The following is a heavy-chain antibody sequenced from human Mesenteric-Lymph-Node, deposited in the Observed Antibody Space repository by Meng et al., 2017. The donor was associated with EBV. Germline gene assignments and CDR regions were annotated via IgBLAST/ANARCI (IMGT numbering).Heavy chain of an antibody. Sequence: VPRVRSGGEVKKPGDPVKVSCKTTGYTFTSYVIHWVLQAPGQRLEWMGWINADKANTKYSQKFQGSVTITRDTSANTAYMELSSLGSEDTAVYYCASEHTSTWYQGSFDYWGQGTLVTVSS. CDR1: GYTFTSYV. CDR2: INADKANT. D-gene: IGHD6-13*01. V-gene: IGHV1-3*01. CDR3: ASEHTSTWYQGSFDY. J-gene: IGHJ4*02.